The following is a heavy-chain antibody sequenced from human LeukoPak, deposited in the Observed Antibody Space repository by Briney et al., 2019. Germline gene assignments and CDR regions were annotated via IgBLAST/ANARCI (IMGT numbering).Heavy chain of an antibody. V-gene: IGHV4-61*01. D-gene: IGHD3-10*01. Sequence: PSETLSLTCTVSGGSVSSGSYYWSWIRQPPGKGLEWIGYIYYSGSTNYNPSLKSRVTISVDTSKNQFSLKLSSVTAADTAVYYCARGPSRRFPLHWGQGTLVTVSS. J-gene: IGHJ4*02. CDR1: GGSVSSGSYY. CDR3: ARGPSRRFPLH. CDR2: IYYSGST.